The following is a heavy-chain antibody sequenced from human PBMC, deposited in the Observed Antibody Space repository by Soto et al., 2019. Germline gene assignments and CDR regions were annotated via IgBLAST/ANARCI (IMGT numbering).Heavy chain of an antibody. CDR1: GGSITSSYY. V-gene: IGHV4-39*01. Sequence: QLQLQESGPGLVKPSETLSLTCTVSGGSITSSYYWGWIRQPPGKGLEWIGSIYYSGSTYYNPSLKSRVTISVDTSKNQFSPKLSSVTAADTAVYYCATIPATTILTDYWGQGTLVTVSS. CDR2: IYYSGST. D-gene: IGHD2-2*02. CDR3: ATIPATTILTDY. J-gene: IGHJ4*02.